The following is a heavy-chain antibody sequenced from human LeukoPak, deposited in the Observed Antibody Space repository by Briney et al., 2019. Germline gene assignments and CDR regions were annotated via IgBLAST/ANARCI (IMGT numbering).Heavy chain of an antibody. CDR1: GFTFDDYA. J-gene: IGHJ4*02. V-gene: IGHV3-9*01. Sequence: GGSLRLSCAASGFTFDDYAMHWVRQAPGKGVEWVSGISWNSGSIGYADSVKGRFTISRDNAKNSLYLQMNSLRAEDTALYYCAKGAGYSSSSVDYWGQGTMVTVSS. CDR3: AKGAGYSSSSVDY. CDR2: ISWNSGSI. D-gene: IGHD6-6*01.